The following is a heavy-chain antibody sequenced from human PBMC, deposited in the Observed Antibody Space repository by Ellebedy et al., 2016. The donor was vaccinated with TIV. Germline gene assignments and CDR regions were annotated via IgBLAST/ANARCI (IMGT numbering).Heavy chain of an antibody. D-gene: IGHD3-9*01. CDR1: GFAFVDYA. CDR2: IRTSEYDETT. J-gene: IGHJ4*02. CDR3: IPHSDWLLQILFAY. Sequence: PGGSLRLSCRGSGFAFVDYAMSWFRQAPGKGLEWVGFIRTSEYDETTEYAASVKGRFSISRDDSRSIAYLQMNSLRPDDTAVYYCIPHSDWLLQILFAYWGQGTRVTVSS. V-gene: IGHV3-49*03.